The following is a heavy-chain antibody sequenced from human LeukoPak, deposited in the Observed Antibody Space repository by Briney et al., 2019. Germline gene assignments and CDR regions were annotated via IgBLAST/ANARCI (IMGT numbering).Heavy chain of an antibody. CDR3: ARATSYDFWSGQKGGFDY. V-gene: IGHV4-59*01. D-gene: IGHD3-3*01. CDR2: IYYSGST. J-gene: IGHJ4*02. Sequence: PSETLSLTCAVYGGSFSSYYWSWIRQPPGKGLEWIGYIYYSGSTNYNPSLKSRVTISVDTSKNQFSLKLSSVTAADTAVYYCARATSYDFWSGQKGGFDYWGQGTLVTVSS. CDR1: GGSFSSYY.